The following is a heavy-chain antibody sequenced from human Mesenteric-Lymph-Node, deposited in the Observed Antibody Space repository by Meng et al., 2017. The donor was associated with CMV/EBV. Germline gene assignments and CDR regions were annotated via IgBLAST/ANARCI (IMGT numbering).Heavy chain of an antibody. Sequence: GSLRLSCSVSGASIGSSSPYWAWIRQSPGKGLEWIGNIHYSGSTFYNPSLKSRVSISVDTSKNQFSLNLRSVTAADTAVYYCARQPPEEGYSFGYNDAFDIWGKGTMVTVSS. J-gene: IGHJ3*02. CDR1: GASIGSSSPY. CDR3: ARQPPEEGYSFGYNDAFDI. CDR2: IHYSGST. D-gene: IGHD5-18*01. V-gene: IGHV4-39*01.